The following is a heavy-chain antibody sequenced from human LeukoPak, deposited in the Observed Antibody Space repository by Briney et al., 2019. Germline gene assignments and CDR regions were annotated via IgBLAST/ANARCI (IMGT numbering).Heavy chain of an antibody. V-gene: IGHV5-51*01. Sequence: GESLKISCNGSGYRFTNYHIGWVRQMPGKGLEWMGIIYPADPDTRYRPTFRGQVTISVDKSINTAYLQWSSLKASDTAMYYCTRLISRGSDYNYVDDWGQGTLITVSS. J-gene: IGHJ4*02. D-gene: IGHD5-24*01. CDR2: IYPADPDT. CDR3: TRLISRGSDYNYVDD. CDR1: GYRFTNYH.